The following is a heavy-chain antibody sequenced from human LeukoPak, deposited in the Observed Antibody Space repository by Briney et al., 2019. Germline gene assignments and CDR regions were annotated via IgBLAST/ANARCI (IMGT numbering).Heavy chain of an antibody. Sequence: GGSLRLSCAASGFPFNTYTVTWVRQAPGKGLEWVSSISSTSTNKYYADSMKGRFTISRDNAKNSLYLQINGLRVEDTALYFCARVGAGSSTSFFAIDDWGQGTLVTVSS. J-gene: IGHJ4*02. CDR3: ARVGAGSSTSFFAIDD. CDR2: ISSTSTNK. D-gene: IGHD2-2*01. CDR1: GFPFNTYT. V-gene: IGHV3-21*01.